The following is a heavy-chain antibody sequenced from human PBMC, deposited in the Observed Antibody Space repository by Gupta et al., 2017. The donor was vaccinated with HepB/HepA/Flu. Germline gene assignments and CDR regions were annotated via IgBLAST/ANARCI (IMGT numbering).Heavy chain of an antibody. CDR2: ISYDGSNK. Sequence: QVQLVESGGGVVQPGRSLRLSCAASGFTFSSYAMHWVRQAPGKGLEWVAVISYDGSNKYYADSVKGRFTISRDNSKNTLYLQMNSLRAEDTAVYYCARDFLGTHPEYSSSWPDTPFYYFDYWGQGTLVTASS. J-gene: IGHJ4*02. D-gene: IGHD6-13*01. V-gene: IGHV3-30-3*01. CDR3: ARDFLGTHPEYSSSWPDTPFYYFDY. CDR1: GFTFSSYA.